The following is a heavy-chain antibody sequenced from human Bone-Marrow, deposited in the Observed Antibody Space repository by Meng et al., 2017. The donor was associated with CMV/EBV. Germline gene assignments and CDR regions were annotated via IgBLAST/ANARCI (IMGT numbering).Heavy chain of an antibody. D-gene: IGHD4-23*01. CDR2: ITSGHGST. CDR1: GYTFTGYY. CDR3: AKTRATRMGTPFDY. J-gene: IGHJ4*02. V-gene: IGHV1-46*01. Sequence: ASVKVSCKASGYTFTGYYMHWARQAPGQGLEWMAIITSGHGSTTYAQKFQGRVTMTRDTSTSTVYMELSSLRSEDTAVYYCAKTRATRMGTPFDYWGQGTLVTVSS.